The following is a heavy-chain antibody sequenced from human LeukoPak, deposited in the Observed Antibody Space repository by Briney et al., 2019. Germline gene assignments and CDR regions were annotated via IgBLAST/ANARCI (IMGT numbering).Heavy chain of an antibody. Sequence: SETLSLTCTVSGGSISSYYWSWIRQPAGKGLEWIGRIYTSGSTNYNPSLKSRVTMSVDTSKNQFSLKLSSVTAADTAVYYCARVGALGYCSSTSCSESDYWGQGTLVTVSS. CDR1: GGSISSYY. V-gene: IGHV4-4*07. J-gene: IGHJ4*02. CDR3: ARVGALGYCSSTSCSESDY. D-gene: IGHD2-2*01. CDR2: IYTSGST.